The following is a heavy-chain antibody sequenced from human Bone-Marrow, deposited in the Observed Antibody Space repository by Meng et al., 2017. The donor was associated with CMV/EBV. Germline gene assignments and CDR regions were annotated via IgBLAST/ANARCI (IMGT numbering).Heavy chain of an antibody. J-gene: IGHJ4*02. CDR1: GFTFSSYS. D-gene: IGHD2-15*01. V-gene: IGHV3-21*01. CDR2: ISSSSSYI. CDR3: ARDSQYCSGGSCYSY. Sequence: GESLKISCAASGFTFSSYSMNWVRQAPGKGLEWVSSISSSSSYIYYADSVKGRFTISRDNAKNSLYLQMNSLRAEDTAVYYCARDSQYCSGGSCYSYWGQGTRVTVYS.